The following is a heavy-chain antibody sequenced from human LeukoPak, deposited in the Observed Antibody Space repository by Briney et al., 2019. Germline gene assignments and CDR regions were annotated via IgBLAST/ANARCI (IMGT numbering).Heavy chain of an antibody. V-gene: IGHV3-48*03. Sequence: GGSLRLSCAASGFTFSSYEVNWVRQAPGKGLEWVSYISSSGSTIYYADSVKGRFTISRDNAKNSLYLQMNSLRAEDTAVYYCARARRDYYGSGSYYNFDYWGQGTLVTVSS. J-gene: IGHJ4*02. CDR1: GFTFSSYE. CDR2: ISSSGSTI. CDR3: ARARRDYYGSGSYYNFDY. D-gene: IGHD3-10*01.